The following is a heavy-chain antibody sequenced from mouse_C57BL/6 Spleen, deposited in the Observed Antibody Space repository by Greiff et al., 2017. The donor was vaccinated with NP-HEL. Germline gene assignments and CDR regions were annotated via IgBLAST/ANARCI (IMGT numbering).Heavy chain of an antibody. Sequence: QVQLQQPGAELVMPGASVKLSCKASGYTFTSYWMHWVKQRPGQGLEWIGEIDPSDSYTNYNQKFKGKSTLTVDKSSSTAYMELSSLTSEDSAVYYCARGGGGPYFDFWGKGTTLTVSS. D-gene: IGHD1-1*02. CDR3: ARGGGGPYFDF. V-gene: IGHV1-69*01. CDR2: IDPSDSYT. J-gene: IGHJ2*01. CDR1: GYTFTSYW.